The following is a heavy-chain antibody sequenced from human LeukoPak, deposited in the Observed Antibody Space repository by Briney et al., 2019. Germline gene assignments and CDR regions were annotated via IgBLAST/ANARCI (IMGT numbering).Heavy chain of an antibody. Sequence: ASVKVSCKAPGYTFTSYGISWVRQAPGQGLEWMGWISAYNGNTNYAQKLQGRVTMTTDTSTSTAYMELRSLRSDDTAVYYCARVAVLMVYATVWGQGTLVTVSS. D-gene: IGHD2-8*01. CDR2: ISAYNGNT. V-gene: IGHV1-18*01. CDR1: GYTFTSYG. CDR3: ARVAVLMVYATV. J-gene: IGHJ4*02.